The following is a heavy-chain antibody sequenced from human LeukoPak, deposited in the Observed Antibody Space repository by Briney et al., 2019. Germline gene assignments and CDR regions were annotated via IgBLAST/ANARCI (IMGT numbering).Heavy chain of an antibody. J-gene: IGHJ4*02. CDR3: ARGTRKGSSWFSYYFDY. Sequence: ASVKVSCKASRYTFTGYYMHWVRQAPGQGLEWMGWINPNSGGTNYAQKFQGRVTMTRDTSISTAYMELSRLRSDDTAVYYCARGTRKGSSWFSYYFDYWGQGTLVTVSS. CDR2: INPNSGGT. D-gene: IGHD6-13*01. CDR1: RYTFTGYY. V-gene: IGHV1-2*02.